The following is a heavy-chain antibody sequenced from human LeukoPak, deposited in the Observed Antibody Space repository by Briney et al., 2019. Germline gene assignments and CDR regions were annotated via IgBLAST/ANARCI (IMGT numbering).Heavy chain of an antibody. V-gene: IGHV4-61*01. CDR2: IYYRGST. Sequence: NPSETLSLTCTVSGGSVSSGSYYWSWIRQPPGKGLEWIGYIYYRGSTNYNPSLKSRVTFSVDTSKNQFSLKLNSVTAADTAVYYCARGGDYGDLRYFDYWGQGTLVTVSS. D-gene: IGHD4-17*01. CDR1: GGSVSSGSYY. J-gene: IGHJ4*02. CDR3: ARGGDYGDLRYFDY.